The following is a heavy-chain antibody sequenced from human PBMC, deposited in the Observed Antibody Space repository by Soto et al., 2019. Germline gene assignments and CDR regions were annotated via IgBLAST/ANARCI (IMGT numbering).Heavy chain of an antibody. D-gene: IGHD3-22*01. CDR1: GFTFSSYS. CDR3: AREYYDSSGYPPYYFDY. J-gene: IGHJ4*02. Sequence: EVQLVESGGGLVQPGGSLRLSCAASGFTFSSYSMNWVCQAPGKGLEWVSYISSSSSTIYYADSVKGRFTISRDNAKNSLYLQMNSLRDEDTAVYYCAREYYDSSGYPPYYFDYWGQGTLVTVSS. CDR2: ISSSSSTI. V-gene: IGHV3-48*02.